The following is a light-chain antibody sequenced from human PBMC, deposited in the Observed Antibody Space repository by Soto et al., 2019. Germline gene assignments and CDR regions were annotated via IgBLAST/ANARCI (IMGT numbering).Light chain of an antibody. J-gene: IGKJ1*01. V-gene: IGKV3-20*01. CDR3: QQYGSSPRT. CDR1: QSVSSSY. CDR2: GAS. Sequence: EIVLTQSPGPLSLSPGERATLSCRASQSVSSSYLAWYQQKPGQAPRLLIYGASSRTTGLPDRFSGSGSGRDLTLIISRLELEDFAVYYCQQYGSSPRTFGQGTKVDIK.